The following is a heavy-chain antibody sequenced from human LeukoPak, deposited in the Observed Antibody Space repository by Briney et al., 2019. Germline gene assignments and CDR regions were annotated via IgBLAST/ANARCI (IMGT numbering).Heavy chain of an antibody. CDR3: ARDGGDPYCSSTSCGWFDP. J-gene: IGHJ5*02. V-gene: IGHV4-59*01. Sequence: PSETLSLTCTVSGGSISSYYWSWIRQPPGKGLEWIGYIYYSGSTNYNPSLKSRVTISVDTSKNQFSLKLSSVTAADTAVYYCARDGGDPYCSSTSCGWFDPWGQGTLVTVSS. CDR1: GGSISSYY. D-gene: IGHD2-2*01. CDR2: IYYSGST.